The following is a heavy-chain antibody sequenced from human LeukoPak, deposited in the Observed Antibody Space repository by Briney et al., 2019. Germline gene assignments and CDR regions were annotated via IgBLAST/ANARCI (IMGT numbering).Heavy chain of an antibody. D-gene: IGHD3-9*01. Sequence: GSLRLSCAASGFTFSSYAMSWVRQAPGKGLEWVSAISGSGGSTYYADSVKGRFTISRDNSKNTLYLQMSSLRAEDTAVYYCAKDRYYDILTGALHYFDYWGQGTLVTVSS. CDR3: AKDRYYDILTGALHYFDY. J-gene: IGHJ4*02. CDR2: ISGSGGST. V-gene: IGHV3-23*01. CDR1: GFTFSSYA.